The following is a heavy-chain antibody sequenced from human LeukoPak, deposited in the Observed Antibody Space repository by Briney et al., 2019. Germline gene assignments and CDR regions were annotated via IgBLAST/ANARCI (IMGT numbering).Heavy chain of an antibody. Sequence: PGGSLRLSCAASGFTFSSYAMHWVRQAPGKGLEWVAVISYDGSNKYYADSVKGRFTISRDNSKNTLYLQMNSLRAEDTAVYYCARDGYSGYDSFDYWGQGTLVTVSS. D-gene: IGHD5-12*01. CDR2: ISYDGSNK. V-gene: IGHV3-30*01. J-gene: IGHJ4*02. CDR3: ARDGYSGYDSFDY. CDR1: GFTFSSYA.